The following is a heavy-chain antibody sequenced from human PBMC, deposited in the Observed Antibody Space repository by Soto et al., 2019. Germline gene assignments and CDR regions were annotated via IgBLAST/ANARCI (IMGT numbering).Heavy chain of an antibody. Sequence: ESGGGLVEPGGSLRLSCAASGFTFSNAWMNWVRQAPGKGLEWVGRIKSKTDGETTDYAAPVKGRFTISRDDSKNMVHLQMNSLKTEDTAMYYCNHESSGSWGQGTLVTVSS. D-gene: IGHD3-22*01. CDR3: NHESSGS. CDR1: GFTFSNAW. CDR2: IKSKTDGETT. J-gene: IGHJ5*02. V-gene: IGHV3-15*07.